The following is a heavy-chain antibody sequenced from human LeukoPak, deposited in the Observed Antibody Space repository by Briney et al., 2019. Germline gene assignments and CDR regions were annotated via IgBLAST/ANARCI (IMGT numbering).Heavy chain of an antibody. CDR1: GFTFNTYA. V-gene: IGHV3-23*01. J-gene: IGHJ3*02. D-gene: IGHD3-22*01. CDR3: ARSYYYDSSVGAFDI. Sequence: PGGSLRLSCAASGFTFNTYAMSWVRQAPGKGLEWVSAISGSGGGTYYADSVKGRFTISRDNSKNTLYLQMNSLRAEDTAVYYCARSYYYDSSVGAFDIWGQGTMVTVSS. CDR2: ISGSGGGT.